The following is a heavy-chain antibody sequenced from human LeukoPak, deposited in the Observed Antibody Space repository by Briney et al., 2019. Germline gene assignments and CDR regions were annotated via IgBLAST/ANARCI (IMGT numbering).Heavy chain of an antibody. CDR1: GDSVSSNGVA. CDR3: TRGRNSAFDY. Sequence: RSQTLSLTCVISGDSVSSNGVAWNWVRQSPSRGLEWLGRTYYGSKWSNDYALSVKSRITINPDTSKNQFSLQLNSVTPEDTAVYYCTRGRNSAFDYWGQGTLVTVSS. CDR2: TYYGSKWSN. D-gene: IGHD1-14*01. V-gene: IGHV6-1*01. J-gene: IGHJ4*02.